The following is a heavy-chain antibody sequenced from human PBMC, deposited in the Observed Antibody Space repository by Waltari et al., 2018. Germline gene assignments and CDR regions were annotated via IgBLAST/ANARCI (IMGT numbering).Heavy chain of an antibody. CDR3: ARESWSGSYYGY. Sequence: QVQLQESGPGLVKPSQTLSLTCTVSGGSISSGSYYWSWIRQPAGKGLGWIGRIYTSGSTNYNPSLKSRVTISVDTSKNQFSLKLSSVTAADTAVYYCARESWSGSYYGYWGQGTLVTVSS. V-gene: IGHV4-61*02. J-gene: IGHJ4*02. CDR2: IYTSGST. CDR1: GGSISSGSYY. D-gene: IGHD1-26*01.